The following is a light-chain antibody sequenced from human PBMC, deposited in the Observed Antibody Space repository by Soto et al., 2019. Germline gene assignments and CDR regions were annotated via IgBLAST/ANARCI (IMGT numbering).Light chain of an antibody. Sequence: DIQMTQSPSTVSASVGDRVTITCRASQNINTWLAWYQQKPGKAPKLLLFAASTLLGGVPSRFSGRGSGTEFTLTISSLQADDFATYYCQQYHTDWTFGQGTRWISN. CDR1: QNINTW. V-gene: IGKV1-5*01. CDR3: QQYHTDWT. CDR2: AAS. J-gene: IGKJ1*01.